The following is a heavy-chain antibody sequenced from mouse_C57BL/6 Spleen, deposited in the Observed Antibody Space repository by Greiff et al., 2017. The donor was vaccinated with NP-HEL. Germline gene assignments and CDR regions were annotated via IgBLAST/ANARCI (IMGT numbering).Heavy chain of an antibody. CDR1: GYTFTSYG. J-gene: IGHJ2*01. Sequence: VKLVESGAELARPGASVKLSCKASGYTFTSYGISWVKQRTGQGLEWIGEIYPRSGNTYYNEKFKGKATLTADKSSSTAYMELRSLTSEDSAVYFCARFSPVYFDYWGQGTTLTVAS. CDR2: IYPRSGNT. V-gene: IGHV1-81*01. CDR3: ARFSPVYFDY.